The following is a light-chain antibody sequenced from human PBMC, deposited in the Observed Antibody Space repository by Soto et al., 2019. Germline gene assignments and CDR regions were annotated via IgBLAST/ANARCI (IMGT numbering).Light chain of an antibody. CDR1: QGVGTN. CDR2: AAS. V-gene: IGKV3-15*01. J-gene: IGKJ4*01. Sequence: EIVMTQSPGTLSVSPGERATLSCRASQGVGTNLAWYQQRPGQAPRLLIYAASTRATGIPARFSGSQSGTEFTLTISSLLSEDFAVYSCQQYNNWPLTFGGGTKVEIK. CDR3: QQYNNWPLT.